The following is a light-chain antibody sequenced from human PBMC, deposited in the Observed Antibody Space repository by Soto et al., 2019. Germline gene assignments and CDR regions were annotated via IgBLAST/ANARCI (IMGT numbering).Light chain of an antibody. CDR3: QSYDMSLRGPI. J-gene: IGLJ2*01. CDR2: HNN. Sequence: QPVLTQPPSVSGAPGQRVTISCTGSSSNIGASYVVHWCQHLPGTAPKLLIYHNNVRPSGVPDRFSGSKSGTSASLTITGLQAEDEADYYCQSYDMSLRGPIFGEGTKLTVL. CDR1: SSNIGASYV. V-gene: IGLV1-40*01.